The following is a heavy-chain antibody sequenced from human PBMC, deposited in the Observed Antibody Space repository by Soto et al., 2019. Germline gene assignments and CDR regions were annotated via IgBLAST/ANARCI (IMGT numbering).Heavy chain of an antibody. J-gene: IGHJ4*02. Sequence: QVQLVQSGAEVKKPGSSVKVSCKAYGGTFSSYAISWVRQAPGQGLEWMGGIIPIFGTANYAQKFQGRVTISAKESTSTAYMELSSLRSEDTAVYYCARQRGYSYGPEVDYFDYWGQGTLVTVSS. CDR1: GGTFSSYA. V-gene: IGHV1-69*12. CDR3: ARQRGYSYGPEVDYFDY. D-gene: IGHD5-18*01. CDR2: IIPIFGTA.